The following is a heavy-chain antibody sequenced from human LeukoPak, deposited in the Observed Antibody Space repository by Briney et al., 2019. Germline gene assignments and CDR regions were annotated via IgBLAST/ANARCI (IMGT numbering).Heavy chain of an antibody. CDR2: INIDGSTT. J-gene: IGHJ6*02. D-gene: IGHD2-15*01. Sequence: GGSLRLSCAASGFTFSSYWMHWVRQAPGKGLVWVSRINIDGSTTNYADSVKGRFTISRDNSKNTLYLQMNSLRAEDTAVYYCARGWTYGMDVWGQGTTVTVSS. CDR1: GFTFSSYW. V-gene: IGHV3-74*01. CDR3: ARGWTYGMDV.